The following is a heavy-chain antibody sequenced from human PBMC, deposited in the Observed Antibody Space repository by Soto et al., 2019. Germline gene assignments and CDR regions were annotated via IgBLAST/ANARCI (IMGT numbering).Heavy chain of an antibody. CDR1: GGSVSSGNYY. CDR2: IYYSGST. V-gene: IGHV4-61*01. J-gene: IGHJ4*01. D-gene: IGHD3-22*01. Sequence: QVQLQESGPGLVKPSETLSLTCTVSGGSVSSGNYYWNWIRQPPGKGLEWIGYIYYSGSTNYNPSLKSRVTISVDTSKNLFSLKVSSVTAANKAVYFCARGPTMIVVAYVCGGHGTLVTGSS. CDR3: ARGPTMIVVAYVC.